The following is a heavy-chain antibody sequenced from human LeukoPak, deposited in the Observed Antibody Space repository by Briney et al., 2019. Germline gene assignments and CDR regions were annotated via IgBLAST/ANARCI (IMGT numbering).Heavy chain of an antibody. CDR1: GGSISSSNW. V-gene: IGHV4-4*02. D-gene: IGHD2-21*02. CDR3: ARPVNCGGDCYAFDI. CDR2: IYHSGST. J-gene: IGHJ3*02. Sequence: PSGTLSLTCAVSGGSISSSNWWSWVRQPPGKGLEWIGEIYHSGSTNYNPSLKSRVTISVDTSKNQFSLKLSSVTAADTAVYYCARPVNCGGDCYAFDIWGQGTMVTVSS.